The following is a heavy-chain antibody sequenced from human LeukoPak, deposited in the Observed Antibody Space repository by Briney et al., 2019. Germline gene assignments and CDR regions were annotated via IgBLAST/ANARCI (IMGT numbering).Heavy chain of an antibody. CDR2: ISSSGSTI. D-gene: IGHD4-17*01. CDR1: GFTFSDYY. J-gene: IGHJ4*02. CDR3: ARDDYASDYFDY. V-gene: IGHV3-11*01. Sequence: GGSPRLSCAASGFTFSDYYMSWIRQAPGKGLEWVSYISSSGSTIYYADSVKGRFTISRDNAKNSLYLQMNSLRAEDTAVYYCARDDYASDYFDYWGQGTLVTVSS.